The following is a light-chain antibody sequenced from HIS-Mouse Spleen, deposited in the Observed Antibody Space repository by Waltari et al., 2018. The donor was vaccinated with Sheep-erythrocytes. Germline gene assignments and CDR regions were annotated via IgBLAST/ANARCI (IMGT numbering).Light chain of an antibody. V-gene: IGLV2-11*01. CDR2: DVS. CDR3: CSYAGSYNHV. J-gene: IGLJ1*01. Sequence: QSALTQPRSVSGSPGQSVTFPCTGTSSDVGGYNYVSWYQQHPGKAPKLMIYDVSKRPSGIPDRFSGSKSGNTASLTISGLQAEDEADYYCCSYAGSYNHVFATGTKVTVL. CDR1: SSDVGGYNY.